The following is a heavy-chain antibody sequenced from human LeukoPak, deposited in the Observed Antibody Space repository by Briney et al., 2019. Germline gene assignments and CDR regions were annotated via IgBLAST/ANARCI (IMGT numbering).Heavy chain of an antibody. CDR3: AREIYGRFDY. CDR2: INPYNGNT. J-gene: IGHJ4*02. CDR1: GYTFTGYY. V-gene: IGHV1-18*04. Sequence: ASVKVSCKTSGYTFTGYYIHWVRQAPGQGPECMGWINPYNGNTNYALKVQGRVTMTTDTSTSTAYLELRSLRSDDTAIYYCAREIYGRFDYWGQGTLVTVSS. D-gene: IGHD4-17*01.